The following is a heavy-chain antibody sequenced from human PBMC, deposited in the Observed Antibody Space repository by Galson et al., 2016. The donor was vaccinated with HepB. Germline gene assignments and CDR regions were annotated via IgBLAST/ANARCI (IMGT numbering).Heavy chain of an antibody. D-gene: IGHD3-10*01. J-gene: IGHJ6*02. CDR1: GFNTFSRFA. CDR3: AKMKGMQFESYAMDI. V-gene: IGHV3-23*01. Sequence: SLRLSCAASGFNTFSRFAMSWVRQAPGKGLEWVSGITNGGASYFANSVKGRFTISRDNSKNTLYLQMNGLRPEDTVLYYCAKMKGMQFESYAMDIWGQGTTVTVSS. CDR2: ITNGGAS.